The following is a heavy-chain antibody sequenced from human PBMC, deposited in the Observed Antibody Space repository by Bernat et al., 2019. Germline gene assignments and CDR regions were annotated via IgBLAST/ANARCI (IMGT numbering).Heavy chain of an antibody. J-gene: IGHJ5*02. Sequence: EVLLVESGGGVVQPGGSLRLSCAASEFSVSTNYMSWVRQAPGKGLEWVSVIYSGGATYYGESVKGRFTISRDISKNSLHLQMNSLRVEDTAGYYCASATWDTTMVTSWFDTWGQGTLVTVSS. CDR2: IYSGGAT. CDR3: ASATWDTTMVTSWFDT. CDR1: EFSVSTNY. V-gene: IGHV3-66*02. D-gene: IGHD5-18*01.